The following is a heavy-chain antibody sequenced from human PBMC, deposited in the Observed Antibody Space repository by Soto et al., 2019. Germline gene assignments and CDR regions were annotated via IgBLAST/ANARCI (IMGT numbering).Heavy chain of an antibody. CDR3: IRIKGSFSYGTPFDY. V-gene: IGHV3-9*01. CDR2: ISWNSGNI. D-gene: IGHD2-15*01. Sequence: EVQLEESGGALVQPGRSLRLSCAASGFTFDDYAMHWVRQVLGKGLEWVSSISWNSGNIGYADSVKGRFTTSRDNAKNSLYLQMNSLIPGHTALYYCIRIKGSFSYGTPFDYLGQGTLVTVSS. CDR1: GFTFDDYA. J-gene: IGHJ4*02.